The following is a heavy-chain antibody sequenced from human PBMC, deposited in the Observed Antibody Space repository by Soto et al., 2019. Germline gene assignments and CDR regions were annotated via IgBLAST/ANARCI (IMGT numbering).Heavy chain of an antibody. D-gene: IGHD6-19*01. CDR2: INSDGSST. CDR3: AVTVAAPPATAY. V-gene: IGHV3-74*01. J-gene: IGHJ4*02. CDR1: GVNFRNYG. Sequence: GGSQRLSCTAAGVNFRNYGGRWVRQAPGKGLVWVSRINSDGSSTSYADSVKGRFTISRDNAKNTLYLQMNSLRAEDTALYSCAVTVAAPPATAYRVKGTLVTVSP.